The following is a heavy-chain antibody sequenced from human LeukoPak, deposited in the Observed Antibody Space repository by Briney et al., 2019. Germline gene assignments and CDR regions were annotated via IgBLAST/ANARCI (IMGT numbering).Heavy chain of an antibody. CDR2: ISSSSSYT. D-gene: IGHD3-22*01. CDR3: ASLDYYDSSGYNY. J-gene: IGHJ4*02. Sequence: PGGSLRLSCAASGFTFSDYYMSWIRQAPGKGLEWVSYISSSSSYTNYADSVKGRFTISRDNAKNSLYLQMNSLRAEHTAVYYCASLDYYDSSGYNYWGQGTLVTVSS. CDR1: GFTFSDYY. V-gene: IGHV3-11*06.